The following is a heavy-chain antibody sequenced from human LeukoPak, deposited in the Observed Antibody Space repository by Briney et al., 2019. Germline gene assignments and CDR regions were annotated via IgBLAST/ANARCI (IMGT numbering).Heavy chain of an antibody. D-gene: IGHD2-2*01. CDR3: ARGIFDIVVVPAARVTSHIRHNGFDP. V-gene: IGHV4-4*07. J-gene: IGHJ5*02. CDR2: IYTSGST. CDR1: GGSISSYH. Sequence: SETLSLTCTASGGSISSYHWSWIRQPAGKGLEWIGRIYTSGSTNYNPSLKSRATMSIDTSKNQFSLKLSSVTAADTAVYYCARGIFDIVVVPAARVTSHIRHNGFDPWGQGTLVTVSS.